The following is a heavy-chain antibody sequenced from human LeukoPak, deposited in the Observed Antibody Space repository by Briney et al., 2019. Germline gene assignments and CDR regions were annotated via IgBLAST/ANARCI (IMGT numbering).Heavy chain of an antibody. J-gene: IGHJ6*03. Sequence: SETLSLTCTVSGGSISSSTSYWGWIRQPPGKGLEWIGSIYYSGSTYYNPSLKSRVTISVDTSKNQFSLKLSSVTAADTAVYYCASSRAIFGVVTYMDVWGKGTTVTVSS. CDR3: ASSRAIFGVVTYMDV. CDR1: GGSISSSTSY. D-gene: IGHD3-3*01. V-gene: IGHV4-39*01. CDR2: IYYSGST.